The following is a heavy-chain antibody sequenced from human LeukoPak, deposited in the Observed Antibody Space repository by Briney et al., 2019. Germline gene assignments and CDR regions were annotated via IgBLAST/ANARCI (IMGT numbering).Heavy chain of an antibody. Sequence: SETPSLTCAVYGGSLSDYYWSWFRQPPGKGLEWIGEINHSGSTDYNPSLKSRVTISVDTSKNQFSLKLSSVTAADTAVYHCAYSSGYQQQWGQGTLVTVSS. CDR1: GGSLSDYY. V-gene: IGHV4-34*01. J-gene: IGHJ1*01. CDR2: INHSGST. CDR3: AYSSGYQQQ. D-gene: IGHD3-22*01.